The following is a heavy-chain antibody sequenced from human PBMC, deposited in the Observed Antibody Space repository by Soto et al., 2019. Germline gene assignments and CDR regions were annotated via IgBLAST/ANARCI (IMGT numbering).Heavy chain of an antibody. J-gene: IGHJ6*02. D-gene: IGHD3-22*01. CDR1: GGTFSSYA. Sequence: SVKVSCKASGGTFSSYAISWVRQAPGQGLEWMGGIIPIFGTANYAQKFQGRVTITADESTSTAYMELSSLRSEDTAVYYCARLFYYDSSGYPGPDYYYYGMDVWGQGTAVTVSS. CDR3: ARLFYYDSSGYPGPDYYYYGMDV. CDR2: IIPIFGTA. V-gene: IGHV1-69*13.